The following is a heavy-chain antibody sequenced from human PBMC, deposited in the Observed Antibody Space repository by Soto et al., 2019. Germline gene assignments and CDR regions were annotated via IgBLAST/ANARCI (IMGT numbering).Heavy chain of an antibody. CDR1: GFRFSTYD. Sequence: GGSLRLSCAASGFRFSTYDMSWVRQAPGKGLEWVSVMSGSGSGTYYAHSVKGRFTISIDNSKKKLYLKMNRLRAEDTAVYYCVRQAKLTTVTANVRYHSGLHXWGQGTTVTVS. CDR3: VRQAKLTTVTANVRYHSGLHX. J-gene: IGHJ6*02. D-gene: IGHD4-4*01. V-gene: IGHV3-23*01. CDR2: MSGSGSGT.